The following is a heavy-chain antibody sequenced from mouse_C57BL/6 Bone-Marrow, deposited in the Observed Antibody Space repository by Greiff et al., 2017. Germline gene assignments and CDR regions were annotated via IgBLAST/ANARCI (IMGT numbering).Heavy chain of an antibody. CDR1: GYTFTNYW. CDR3: ARRYLGGSSFFDY. CDR2: IYPGGGYT. J-gene: IGHJ2*01. D-gene: IGHD1-1*01. V-gene: IGHV1-63*01. Sequence: QVQLQQSGAELVRPGTSVKMSCKASGYTFTNYWIGWAKPRPGHGLEWIGDIYPGGGYTNYNEKFKGKATLTADKSSSTAYLQFSSLTSEDSAIYYCARRYLGGSSFFDYWGQGTTLTVSS.